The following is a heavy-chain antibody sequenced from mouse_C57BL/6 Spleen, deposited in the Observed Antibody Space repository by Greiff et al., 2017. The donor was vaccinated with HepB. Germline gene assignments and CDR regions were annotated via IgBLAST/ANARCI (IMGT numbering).Heavy chain of an antibody. V-gene: IGHV1-76*01. CDR1: GYTFTDYY. CDR3: ARIYDGSTGFDY. CDR2: IYPGSGNT. Sequence: QVQLKESGAELVRPGASVKLSCKASGYTFTDYYINWVKQRPGQGLEWIARIYPGSGNTYYNEKFKGKATLTAEKSSSTAYMQLSSLTSEDSAVYFCARIYDGSTGFDYWGQGTTLTVSS. J-gene: IGHJ2*01. D-gene: IGHD2-3*01.